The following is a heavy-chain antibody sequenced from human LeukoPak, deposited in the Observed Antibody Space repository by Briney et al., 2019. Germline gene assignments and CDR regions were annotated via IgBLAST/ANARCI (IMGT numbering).Heavy chain of an antibody. CDR1: GYTFTGYY. D-gene: IGHD6-13*01. J-gene: IGHJ4*02. Sequence: ASVKVSCKASGYTFTGYYMHWVRQAPGQGLEWMGWINPNSGGTNYAQKFQGRVTMTRDTSISTAYMELSRLRSDDTAVYYCARAARIAAAGAEFDYWGQGTLVTVSS. CDR2: INPNSGGT. V-gene: IGHV1-2*02. CDR3: ARAARIAAAGAEFDY.